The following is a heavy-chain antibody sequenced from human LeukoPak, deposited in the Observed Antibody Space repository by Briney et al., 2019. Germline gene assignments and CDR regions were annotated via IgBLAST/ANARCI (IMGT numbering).Heavy chain of an antibody. D-gene: IGHD3-16*01. J-gene: IGHJ4*02. V-gene: IGHV3-7*01. CDR2: IKQDGSEK. CDR1: GFTFSSYW. CDR3: ARGGSAWSDFDY. Sequence: GGSLRLSCAASGFTFSSYWMSWVRQAPGKGLEWVANIKQDGSEKYNVDSVKGRFTISRDNAKNSLYLQMNSLRAEDTGVYYCARGGSAWSDFDYWGQGTLVTVSS.